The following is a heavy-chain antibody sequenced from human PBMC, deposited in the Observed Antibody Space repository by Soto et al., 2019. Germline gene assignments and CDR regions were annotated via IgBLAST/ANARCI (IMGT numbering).Heavy chain of an antibody. D-gene: IGHD1-1*01. CDR1: GFTFSSYG. CDR2: ISYDGSNK. V-gene: IGHV3-30*18. CDR3: AKERGRNRNFAMDV. J-gene: IGHJ6*02. Sequence: PGGSLRLSCAASGFTFSSYGMHWVRQAPGKGLEWVAVISYDGSNKYYADSVRGRFTISRDNSRNTLDLQMNTLRHEDTAVYYCAKERGRNRNFAMDVWGQGTSVTVSS.